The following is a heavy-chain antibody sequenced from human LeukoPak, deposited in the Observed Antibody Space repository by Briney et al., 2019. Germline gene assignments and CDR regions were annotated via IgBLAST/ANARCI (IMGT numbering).Heavy chain of an antibody. CDR3: ARRSTRGYSYWGYNWFDP. V-gene: IGHV4-34*01. D-gene: IGHD5-18*01. J-gene: IGHJ5*02. Sequence: SETLSLTCAVYGGSFSGYYWSWIRQPPGKGLEWIVEINHSGSTNYNPSLKSRVTISVDTSKNQFSLKLSSVTAADTAVYYCARRSTRGYSYWGYNWFDPWGQGTLVTVSS. CDR1: GGSFSGYY. CDR2: INHSGST.